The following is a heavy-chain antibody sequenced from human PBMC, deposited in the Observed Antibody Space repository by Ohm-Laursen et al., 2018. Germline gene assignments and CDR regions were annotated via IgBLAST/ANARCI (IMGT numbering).Heavy chain of an antibody. CDR2: FYSSGIS. J-gene: IGHJ3*02. D-gene: IGHD1-1*01. V-gene: IGHV4-59*08. CDR3: ARRMHKFTRKGGAFDM. Sequence: GTLSLTCAVSGGSISIYYWSWIRQPPGKGLEWIGYFYSSGISDYNPSLKNRVTISLDPSKNQFSLRLRSVSAAGTAVYYCARRMHKFTRKGGAFDMWGRGTVVTVSS. CDR1: GGSISIYY.